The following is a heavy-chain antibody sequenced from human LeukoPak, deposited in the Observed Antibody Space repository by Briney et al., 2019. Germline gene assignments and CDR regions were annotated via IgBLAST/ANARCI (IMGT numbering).Heavy chain of an antibody. D-gene: IGHD6-6*01. Sequence: PGVSLRLSCAASGFTFSSYNMNWVRQAPGKGLEWVSYISSSSSTIYYADSVKGRFTISRDNAKNSLYLQMNSLRDEDTAVYYCAREYSSSSGSVSDYWGQGTLVTVSS. CDR3: AREYSSSSGSVSDY. CDR1: GFTFSSYN. V-gene: IGHV3-48*02. J-gene: IGHJ4*02. CDR2: ISSSSSTI.